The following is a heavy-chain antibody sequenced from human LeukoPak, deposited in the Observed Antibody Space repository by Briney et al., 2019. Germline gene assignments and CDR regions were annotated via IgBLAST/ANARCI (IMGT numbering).Heavy chain of an antibody. CDR3: ARGGGYSSSALDWFDP. J-gene: IGHJ5*02. V-gene: IGHV3-23*01. Sequence: GGSLRLSCAASGFTFSNYAMSWVRQAPGKGLEWVSAISGSGASTYYADSVKGRFTISRDNSKNTLYLQMNSLRAEDTAVYYCARGGGYSSSALDWFDPWGQGTLVTVSS. CDR1: GFTFSNYA. D-gene: IGHD6-6*01. CDR2: ISGSGAST.